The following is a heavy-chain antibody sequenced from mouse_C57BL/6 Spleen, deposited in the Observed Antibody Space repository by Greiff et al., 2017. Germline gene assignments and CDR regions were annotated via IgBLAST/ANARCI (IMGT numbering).Heavy chain of an antibody. V-gene: IGHV1-26*01. CDR3: ALYRRYFDY. D-gene: IGHD2-12*01. CDR2: INPNNGGT. Sequence: VQLQQSGPELVKPGASVKISCKASGYTFTDYYMNWVKQSHGKSLEWIGDINPNNGGTSYNQKFKGKATLTVEKSSRPAYMELRSLTSEDSAVYYCALYRRYFDYWGQGTTLTVSS. J-gene: IGHJ2*01. CDR1: GYTFTDYY.